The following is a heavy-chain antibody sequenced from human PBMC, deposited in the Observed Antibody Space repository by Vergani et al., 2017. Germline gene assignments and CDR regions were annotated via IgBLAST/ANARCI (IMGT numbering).Heavy chain of an antibody. CDR1: GYTFTGYY. D-gene: IGHD6-19*01. J-gene: IGHJ4*02. CDR2: INPNSGGT. CDR3: ARGLYSSGWAYFDY. Sequence: VSCKASGYTFTGYYMHWVRQAPGQGLEWMGWINPNSGGTNYAQKFQGRVTMTRDTSISTAYMELSRLRSDDTAVYYCARGLYSSGWAYFDYWGQGTLVTVSS. V-gene: IGHV1-2*02.